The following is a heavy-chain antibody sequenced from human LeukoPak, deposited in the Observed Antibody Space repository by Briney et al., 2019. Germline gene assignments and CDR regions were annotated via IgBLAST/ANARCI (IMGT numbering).Heavy chain of an antibody. V-gene: IGHV1-69*01. CDR1: GGTFSSYA. D-gene: IGHD3-10*01. J-gene: IGHJ4*02. CDR3: ASSTPTGLYYFDY. Sequence: SVKVSCKASGGTFSSYAISWVRQAPGQGLEWMGGIIPIFGTANYAQKFQGRVTITADESTSTAYMELSSLRSEDTAVYYCASSTPTGLYYFDYWAREPWSPSPQ. CDR2: IIPIFGTA.